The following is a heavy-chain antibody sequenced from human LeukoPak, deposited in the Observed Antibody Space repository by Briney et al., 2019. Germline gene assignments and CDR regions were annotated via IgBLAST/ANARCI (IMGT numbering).Heavy chain of an antibody. CDR3: AKGPGIAVAGVFDY. J-gene: IGHJ4*02. D-gene: IGHD6-19*01. V-gene: IGHV1-18*04. CDR2: ISGHNGHT. CDR1: GYTFTSYG. Sequence: ASVKVSCKASGYTFTSYGINWVRQAPGQGLEWMGWISGHNGHTNYVQKMQGRVTMTTDTSTNTAYMELRNLTSDDTAVYYCAKGPGIAVAGVFDYWGQGSLVTVSS.